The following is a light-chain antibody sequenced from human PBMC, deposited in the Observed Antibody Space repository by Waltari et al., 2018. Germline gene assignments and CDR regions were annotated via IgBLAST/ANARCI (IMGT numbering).Light chain of an antibody. Sequence: EIVLTQSPGNLSLSPGEIATVSCRASQSVGGTLAWYQQKPGQAPRLLIYRASSRATGIPDRFSGSGSGTDFSLTISRLEPEDFAVYYCQHYVRLPATFGQGTRVEIK. V-gene: IGKV3-20*01. CDR3: QHYVRLPAT. J-gene: IGKJ1*01. CDR1: QSVGGT. CDR2: RAS.